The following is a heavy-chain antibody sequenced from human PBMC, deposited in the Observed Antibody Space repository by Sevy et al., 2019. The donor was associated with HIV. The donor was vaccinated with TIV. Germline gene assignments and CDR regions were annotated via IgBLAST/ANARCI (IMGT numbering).Heavy chain of an antibody. CDR3: AREGCTRPHDY. D-gene: IGHD2-8*01. Sequence: GGSLRLSCAVSGFKFNIYSMSWVRRAPGKGLEWVSSLSFGCGKINYADSVKGHFIISRDDSKNTLYLQMNSLRAEDTAVYFCAREGCTRPHDYWGQGTLVTVSS. CDR1: GFKFNIYS. V-gene: IGHV3-23*01. CDR2: LSFGCGKI. J-gene: IGHJ4*02.